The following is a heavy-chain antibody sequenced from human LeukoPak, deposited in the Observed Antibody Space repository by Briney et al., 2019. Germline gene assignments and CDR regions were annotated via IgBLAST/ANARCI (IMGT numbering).Heavy chain of an antibody. D-gene: IGHD6-13*01. CDR1: GFTFTDYW. CDR2: IRQDGSEK. Sequence: GGSLRLSCEVSGFTFTDYWMNWVRQAPGKGPEWVASIRQDGSEKTYVDSVKGRFTISRDNTKNSLSLQLNGLRAEDTAVYYCARDGTAAGLYFDLWGQGTMVTVSS. J-gene: IGHJ4*01. V-gene: IGHV3-7*01. CDR3: ARDGTAAGLYFDL.